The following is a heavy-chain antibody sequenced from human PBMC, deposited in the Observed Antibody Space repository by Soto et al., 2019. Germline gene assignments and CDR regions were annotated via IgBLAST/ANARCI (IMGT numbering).Heavy chain of an antibody. Sequence: NPPHPLSLTCTASGGSISGDHWSWIRQPPGKALEWIGYIYNSGITNYNPSLKSRVTISVDTSKNQFSLKLSSVTAADTAVYYCAGVFRHGTYDMDVWGQGTTVTVSS. V-gene: IGHV4-59*07. CDR3: AGVFRHGTYDMDV. CDR2: IYNSGIT. D-gene: IGHD1-26*01. CDR1: GGSISGDH. J-gene: IGHJ6*02.